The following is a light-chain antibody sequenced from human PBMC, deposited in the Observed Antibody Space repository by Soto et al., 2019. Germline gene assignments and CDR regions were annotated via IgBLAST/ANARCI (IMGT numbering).Light chain of an antibody. Sequence: QSVLTQPRSVSGSPGQSVTISCTGTSSDVGGYNYVSWYQHHPGKAPKLMIYDVSKRPSGVPDRFSGSKSGNTASLTISGLQAEDEADYYCCSYAGSYTFWVFGGGTKLTVL. CDR1: SSDVGGYNY. CDR3: CSYAGSYTFWV. CDR2: DVS. J-gene: IGLJ3*02. V-gene: IGLV2-11*01.